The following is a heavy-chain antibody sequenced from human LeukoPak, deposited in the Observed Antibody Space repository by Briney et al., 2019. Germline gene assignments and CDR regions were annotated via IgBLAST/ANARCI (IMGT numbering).Heavy chain of an antibody. CDR3: ARQRLTNYYDSSGFRLSYYFDY. D-gene: IGHD3-22*01. V-gene: IGHV1-24*01. CDR2: FDPEDGET. Sequence: ASVKVSCKVSGYTLTELSMHWVRQAPGKGLEWMGGFDPEDGETIYAQKFQGRVTITADESTSTAYMELSSLRSEDTAVYYCARQRLTNYYDSSGFRLSYYFDYWGQGTLVTVSS. J-gene: IGHJ4*02. CDR1: GYTLTELS.